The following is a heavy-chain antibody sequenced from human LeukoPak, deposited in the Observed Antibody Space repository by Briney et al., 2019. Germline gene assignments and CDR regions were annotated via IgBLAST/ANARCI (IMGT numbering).Heavy chain of an antibody. CDR1: AGIFSSYA. Sequence: SVKVSCKASAGIFSSYAISWVRQAPGQGLEGMGGIIPIFGTAKYAQKFQGRVTITADKSTSTAYMELSSLRSEDTAVYYCARDLVCSGGSCSLGDYWGQGTLVTVSS. V-gene: IGHV1-69*06. CDR3: ARDLVCSGGSCSLGDY. J-gene: IGHJ4*02. D-gene: IGHD2-15*01. CDR2: IIPIFGTA.